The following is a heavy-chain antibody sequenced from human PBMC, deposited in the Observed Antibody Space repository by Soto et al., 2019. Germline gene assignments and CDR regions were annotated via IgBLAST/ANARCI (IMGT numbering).Heavy chain of an antibody. CDR3: ARGGFLEWLPLDY. CDR2: INHSGSA. V-gene: IGHV4-34*01. D-gene: IGHD3-3*01. Sequence: WTWIRQPPGKGLEWIGEINHSGSANYNPPLKSRVTISVDTSKNQFSLKLTSVTAADTAMYYCARGGFLEWLPLDYWGHGTLVTVSA. J-gene: IGHJ4*01.